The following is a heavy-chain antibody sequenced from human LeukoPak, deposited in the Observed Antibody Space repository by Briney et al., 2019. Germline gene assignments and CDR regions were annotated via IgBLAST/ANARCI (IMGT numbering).Heavy chain of an antibody. CDR2: INHSGST. D-gene: IGHD6-13*01. J-gene: IGHJ4*02. CDR3: ARSKAAGTADY. CDR1: GGSFSGYY. Sequence: SETLSLTCAVYGGSFSGYYWSWIRQPPGKGLEWIGEINHSGSTNYNPSLTSRVTISVDTSKNQFSLKLSSVTAADTAVYYCARSKAAGTADYWGQGTLVTVSS. V-gene: IGHV4-34*01.